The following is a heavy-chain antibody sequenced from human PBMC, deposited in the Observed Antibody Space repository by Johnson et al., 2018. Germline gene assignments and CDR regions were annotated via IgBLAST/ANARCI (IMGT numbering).Heavy chain of an antibody. CDR1: GFTVGSHD. Sequence: VQLVESGGGLVQPGGSLRLSCAASGFTVGSHDMHWVRQATGKSLEWVSAIAISGDTFYSGSVKGRFTISRDNAKNSLYLQMNGLKAGDTAVYYCAKVGYGDLWYFCDYWGQGTLVTVSS. D-gene: IGHD3-10*01. J-gene: IGHJ4*02. CDR2: IAISGDT. V-gene: IGHV3-13*01. CDR3: AKVGYGDLWYFCDY.